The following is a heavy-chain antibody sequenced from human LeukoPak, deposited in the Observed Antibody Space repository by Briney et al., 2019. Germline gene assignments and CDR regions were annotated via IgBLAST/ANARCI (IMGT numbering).Heavy chain of an antibody. Sequence: SETLSLTCAVYGGSFSGYYWSWIRQPPGKGLEWIGEINHSGSTNYNPSLKSRVTISVDTSKNQFSLKLSSVTAVDTAVYYCARVINPNIVLMVYAKVYYMDVWGKGTTVTVSS. CDR3: ARVINPNIVLMVYAKVYYMDV. CDR2: INHSGST. D-gene: IGHD2-8*01. V-gene: IGHV4-34*01. J-gene: IGHJ6*03. CDR1: GGSFSGYY.